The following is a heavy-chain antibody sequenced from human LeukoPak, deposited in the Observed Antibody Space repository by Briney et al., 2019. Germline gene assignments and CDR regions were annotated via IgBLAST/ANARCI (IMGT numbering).Heavy chain of an antibody. J-gene: IGHJ4*02. V-gene: IGHV4-59*01. D-gene: IGHD3-16*01. CDR1: GGSISSYY. CDR2: IYYSGST. Sequence: SETLSLTCTVSGGSISSYYWSWIRQPPGKGLEWIGYIYYSGSTNYNPSLKSRVTISVDTSENQFSLKLSSVTAADTAVYYCAARGGGDFDYWGQGTLVTVSS. CDR3: AARGGGDFDY.